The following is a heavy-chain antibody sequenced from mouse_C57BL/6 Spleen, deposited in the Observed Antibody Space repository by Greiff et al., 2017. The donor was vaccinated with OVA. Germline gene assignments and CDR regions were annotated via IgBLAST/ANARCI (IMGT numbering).Heavy chain of an antibody. CDR3: ARDSGYFDV. Sequence: EVKVVESGGGLVKPGGSLKLSCAASGFTFSSYAMSWVRQTPEKRLEWVATISDGGSYTYYPDNVKGRFTISRDNAKNNLYLQMSHLKSEDTAMYYCARDSGYFDVWGTGTTVTVSS. CDR2: ISDGGSYT. V-gene: IGHV5-4*01. CDR1: GFTFSSYA. J-gene: IGHJ1*03.